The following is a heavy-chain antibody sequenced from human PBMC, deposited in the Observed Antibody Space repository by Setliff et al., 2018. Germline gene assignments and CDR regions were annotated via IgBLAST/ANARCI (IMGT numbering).Heavy chain of an antibody. V-gene: IGHV1-2*02. CDR3: AKEGNKYGYSSGWFDP. J-gene: IGHJ5*02. CDR2: IAPYNGNT. Sequence: ASVKVSCKTSGYNFITFGISWVRQAPGQGLEWLGWIAPYNGNTDYAQKFQGRVTMTRDTSITTAYMDLTSLRSDDTAVYYCAKEGNKYGYSSGWFDPWGQGTLVTVSS. D-gene: IGHD6-6*01. CDR1: GYNFITFG.